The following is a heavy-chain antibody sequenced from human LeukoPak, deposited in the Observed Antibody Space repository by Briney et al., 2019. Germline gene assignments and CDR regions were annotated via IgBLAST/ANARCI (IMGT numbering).Heavy chain of an antibody. CDR1: AFTFSNYW. Sequence: GGSLRLSCAASAFTFSNYWMHWVRQSPGKGLVWVSRINSDGSSTNYAYSVRGRFTISRDNAKHTLYLQMNSLRAEDTAVYYCASPTLYYYDTSGLDNWGQGTLVTVSS. D-gene: IGHD3-22*01. V-gene: IGHV3-74*01. CDR2: INSDGSST. CDR3: ASPTLYYYDTSGLDN. J-gene: IGHJ4*02.